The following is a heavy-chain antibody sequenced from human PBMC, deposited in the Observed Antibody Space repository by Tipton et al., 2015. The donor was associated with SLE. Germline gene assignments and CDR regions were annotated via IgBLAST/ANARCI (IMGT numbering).Heavy chain of an antibody. CDR1: GGSISSYY. J-gene: IGHJ4*02. D-gene: IGHD3-22*01. CDR2: IYYSGST. CDR3: ARLDYYDSRGNYFDY. V-gene: IGHV4-59*01. Sequence: TLSLTCTVSGGSISSYYWSWIRQPPGKGLEWIGYIYYSGSTNYNPSLKSRVTISVDTSKNQFSLKLSSVTAADTAVYYCARLDYYDSRGNYFDYWGQGTPVTVSS.